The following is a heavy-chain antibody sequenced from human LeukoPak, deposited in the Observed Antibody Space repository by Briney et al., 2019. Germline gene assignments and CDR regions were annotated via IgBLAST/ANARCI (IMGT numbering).Heavy chain of an antibody. CDR3: ARGGGPVTNYWYFDL. V-gene: IGHV4-30-4*08. D-gene: IGHD4-17*01. Sequence: SQTLSLTCTVSGGSISSRDYYWSWLRQPPGKGLEWIGYIYYSGSTYYNPSLKSRVTMSVDTSKNQFSLKLTSVTAADTAVYFCARGGGPVTNYWYFDLWGRGALVIVSS. CDR2: IYYSGST. J-gene: IGHJ2*01. CDR1: GGSISSRDYY.